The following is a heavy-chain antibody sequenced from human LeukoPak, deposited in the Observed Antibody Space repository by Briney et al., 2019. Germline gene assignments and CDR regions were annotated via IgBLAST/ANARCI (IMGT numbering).Heavy chain of an antibody. Sequence: GGSLRLSCAASGFTFSGSAMHWVRQASGKGLEWVGRIRSKANSYATAYAASVKGRFTISRDDSKNTTYLQMNSLKAEDTAVYYCTSRPLLSYYGSGRTRSDYWGQGTLVTVSS. D-gene: IGHD3-10*01. CDR2: IRSKANSYAT. V-gene: IGHV3-73*01. CDR3: TSRPLLSYYGSGRTRSDY. J-gene: IGHJ4*02. CDR1: GFTFSGSA.